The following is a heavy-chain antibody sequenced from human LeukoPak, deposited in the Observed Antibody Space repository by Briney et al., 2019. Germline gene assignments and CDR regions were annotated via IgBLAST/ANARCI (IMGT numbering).Heavy chain of an antibody. CDR2: LYSGGGA. CDR1: GFSVNTNY. V-gene: IGHV3-66*01. D-gene: IGHD3-10*01. Sequence: GGSLRLSCAASGFSVNTNYMTWVRQAPGKGLEWISVLYSGGGAYYADSVKDRFTISRDYSQNTLLLQMDNVRAEDTALYYCARGKTSGDIIEDAFDIWGQGTMVAVSS. CDR3: ARGKTSGDIIEDAFDI. J-gene: IGHJ3*02.